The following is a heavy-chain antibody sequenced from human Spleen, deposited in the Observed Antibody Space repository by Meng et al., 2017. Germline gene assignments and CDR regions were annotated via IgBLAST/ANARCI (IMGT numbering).Heavy chain of an antibody. D-gene: IGHD2-21*02. CDR2: IYHTGTT. J-gene: IGHJ4*02. Sequence: QVQLQESGPGLVKPSQTLSLTRAVSGDSISSINWWSWVRQPPGKGLEWIGEIYHTGTTNYNPSLESRVTISVDTSKNQFSLKMKSVTAADTAVYYCASQSVTAIPFDYWGPGALVTVSS. CDR3: ASQSVTAIPFDY. V-gene: IGHV4-4*02. CDR1: GDSISSINW.